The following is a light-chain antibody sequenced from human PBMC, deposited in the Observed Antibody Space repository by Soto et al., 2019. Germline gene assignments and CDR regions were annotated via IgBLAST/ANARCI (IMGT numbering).Light chain of an antibody. Sequence: DIQLTQSPSFLSASEGDRVTITCRASQDVGRYFAWYQLEPGKAPQLLVYGASTLQSGVPSRFSGSGSGTEFTLTISSLQPEDSATYYCQQLYTYPLTFGGGTKVEIK. CDR2: GAS. V-gene: IGKV1-9*01. J-gene: IGKJ4*01. CDR3: QQLYTYPLT. CDR1: QDVGRY.